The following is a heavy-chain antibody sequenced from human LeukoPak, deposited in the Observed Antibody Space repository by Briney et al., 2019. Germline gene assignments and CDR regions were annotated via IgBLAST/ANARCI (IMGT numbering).Heavy chain of an antibody. D-gene: IGHD2-15*01. CDR3: ASTGVVAATPISYFDY. CDR2: IYSGGST. Sequence: GGSLRLSCAASGFTVSSNYMSWVRQAPGKGLEWVSVIYSGGSTYYADSVKGRFTISRDKSKNTLYLQMNSLRAEDTAVYYCASTGVVAATPISYFDYWGQGTLVTVSS. CDR1: GFTVSSNY. V-gene: IGHV3-66*01. J-gene: IGHJ4*02.